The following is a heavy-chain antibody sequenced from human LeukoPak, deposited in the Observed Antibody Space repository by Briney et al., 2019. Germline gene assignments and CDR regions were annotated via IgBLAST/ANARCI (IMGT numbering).Heavy chain of an antibody. CDR1: GGSFSGYY. D-gene: IGHD2-15*01. CDR3: ARWKWLGYCSGGSCYSGRHQGASFDY. J-gene: IGHJ4*02. V-gene: IGHV4-34*01. Sequence: SETLPLTCAVYGGSFSGYYWSWIRQPPGKGLEWIGEINHSGSTNYNPSLKSRVTISVDTSKNQLSLKLSSVTAADTAVYYCARWKWLGYCSGGSCYSGRHQGASFDYWGQGTLVIVSS. CDR2: INHSGST.